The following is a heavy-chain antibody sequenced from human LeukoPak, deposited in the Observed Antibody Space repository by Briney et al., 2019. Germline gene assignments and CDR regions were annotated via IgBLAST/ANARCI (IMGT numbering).Heavy chain of an antibody. CDR1: GGSISSYY. Sequence: SESLSLTCTVSGGSISSYYWSWIRQPPGKGLEWVGYIYYSGSTNYNAAFKSRVTISVDTSKNQCSLKLSSVTAADTAVSYCARSKDIRMGSKRGIEMDYWGQGALVTVSS. D-gene: IGHD5-24*01. CDR3: ARSKDIRMGSKRGIEMDY. CDR2: IYYSGST. J-gene: IGHJ4*02. V-gene: IGHV4-59*01.